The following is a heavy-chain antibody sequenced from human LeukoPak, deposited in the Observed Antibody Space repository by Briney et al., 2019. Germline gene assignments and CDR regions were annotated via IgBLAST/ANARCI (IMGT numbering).Heavy chain of an antibody. CDR1: GFTFSSYW. J-gene: IGHJ5*02. D-gene: IGHD6-19*01. CDR2: INSDGSST. V-gene: IGHV3-74*01. Sequence: GGSLRLSCAASGFTFSSYWMHWVRQAPGKGLVWVSRINSDGSSTNYADSVKGRFTISRDNSKNTLYLQMNSLRAEDTAVYYCARDSSGWSNWFDPWGQGTLVTVSS. CDR3: ARDSSGWSNWFDP.